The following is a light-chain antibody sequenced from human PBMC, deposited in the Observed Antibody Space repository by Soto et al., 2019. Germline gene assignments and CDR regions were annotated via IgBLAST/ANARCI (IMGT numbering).Light chain of an antibody. V-gene: IGKV3-20*01. CDR3: LQYGNSPYT. Sequence: EIALTQSPGTLSLSPGERATLSCRTSQSVSSGDFAWYQHRPGQAPRLVIYGASTRATGVPDRFSGSGSGTDFTLTISGLEPDDFAEYFCLQYGNSPYTFGQGTKLEMK. CDR2: GAS. CDR1: QSVSSGD. J-gene: IGKJ2*01.